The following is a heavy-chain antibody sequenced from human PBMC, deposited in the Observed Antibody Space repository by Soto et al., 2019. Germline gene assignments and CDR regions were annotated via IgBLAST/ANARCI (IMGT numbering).Heavy chain of an antibody. Sequence: GGSLRLSCSVSGFTFSRYAMHWVRQAPGKGPEYVSGISSNGEKTYYADPVKGRFTISRDNSKNTLYLQMGSLRGEDTALYHCVKSATIAAAATDYFDYWGQGTLVTASS. CDR2: ISSNGEKT. CDR3: VKSATIAAAATDYFDY. CDR1: GFTFSRYA. V-gene: IGHV3-64D*06. J-gene: IGHJ4*02. D-gene: IGHD6-25*01.